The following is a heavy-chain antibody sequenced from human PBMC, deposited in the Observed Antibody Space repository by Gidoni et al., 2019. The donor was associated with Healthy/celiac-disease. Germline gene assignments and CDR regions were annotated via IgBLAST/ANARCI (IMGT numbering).Heavy chain of an antibody. Sequence: EVQLVESGGGLVKPGGSLRLSCAASGFTFISYSMNWVRQAPGKGLEGVSSIRSSSSYIDYADSVKGRFTISRDNAKNSRYRQMNSLRAEDTAVYYCARRAYYSSGWLSPCDYWGQGTLVTVSS. V-gene: IGHV3-21*01. CDR2: IRSSSSYI. D-gene: IGHD6-19*01. CDR3: ARRAYYSSGWLSPCDY. J-gene: IGHJ4*02. CDR1: GFTFISYS.